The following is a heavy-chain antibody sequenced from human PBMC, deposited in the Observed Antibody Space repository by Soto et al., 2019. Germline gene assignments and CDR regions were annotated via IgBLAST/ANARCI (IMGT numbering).Heavy chain of an antibody. CDR3: ARILLRSCRSTSSNKPDV. V-gene: IGHV4-31*03. CDR2: IYYSGST. D-gene: IGHD2-2*01. J-gene: IGHJ6*02. Sequence: SETLSLTCTVSGGSISSCGYYWSWIRQHPGKGLEWIGYIYYSGSTYYNPSLKSRVTISVDTSKNQFSLKLSSVTAADTAVYYCARILLRSCRSTSSNKPDVWGQGTTVTVSS. CDR1: GGSISSCGYY.